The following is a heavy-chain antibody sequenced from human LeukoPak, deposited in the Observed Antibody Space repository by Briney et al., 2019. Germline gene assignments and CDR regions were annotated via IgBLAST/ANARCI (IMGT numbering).Heavy chain of an antibody. CDR2: INPSGGST. V-gene: IGHV1-46*01. D-gene: IGHD3-22*01. J-gene: IGHJ4*02. CDR1: GYTFTSYY. Sequence: RASVKVSCKASGYTFTSYYMHWVRQPPGQGLEWMGIINPSGGSTSYAQKFQGRVTMTRDMSTSTVYMELSSLRSEDTAVYYCARASNYYYDSSGYLDYWGQGTLVTVSS. CDR3: ARASNYYYDSSGYLDY.